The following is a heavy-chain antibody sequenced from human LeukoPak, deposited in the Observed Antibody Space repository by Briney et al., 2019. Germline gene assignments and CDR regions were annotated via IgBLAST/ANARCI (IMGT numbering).Heavy chain of an antibody. J-gene: IGHJ3*02. D-gene: IGHD3-22*01. V-gene: IGHV3-23*01. CDR3: AKVQLITMIVVDAFDI. CDR2: ISGSGGST. CDR1: GFTFSSYG. Sequence: GGSLRLSCAASGFTFSSYGMSWVRQAPGKGLEWVSGISGSGGSTYYAGSVKGRFTISRDNSKNTLYLQMNSLRAEDTAVYYCAKVQLITMIVVDAFDIWGQGTMVTVSS.